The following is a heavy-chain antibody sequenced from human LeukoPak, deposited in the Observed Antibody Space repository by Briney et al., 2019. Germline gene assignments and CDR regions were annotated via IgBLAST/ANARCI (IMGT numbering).Heavy chain of an antibody. Sequence: PSETLSLTCSVSGGSINTYYWSWIRQSPGKALEWIGYIYYSGSTSYNPSLKSRVTISVDTSKNQFSLKLSSVTAADTAVYYCARERGGDYSDAFDIWGQGKMVTVSS. D-gene: IGHD4-11*01. V-gene: IGHV4-59*01. J-gene: IGHJ3*02. CDR1: GGSINTYY. CDR3: ARERGGDYSDAFDI. CDR2: IYYSGST.